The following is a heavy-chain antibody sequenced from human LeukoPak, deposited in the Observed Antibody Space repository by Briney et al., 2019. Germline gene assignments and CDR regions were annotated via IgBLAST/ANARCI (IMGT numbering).Heavy chain of an antibody. CDR3: ARAVTWIDP. CDR2: IQNDGNDK. J-gene: IGHJ5*02. Sequence: GGSLRLSCAASGLTFSTYGMHWVRQAPGKGLEWVAFIQNDGNDKYYADSVKGRFTISKDNSKNTVDLQMNGVRAEDTAVYYCARAVTWIDPWGQGTLVIVYS. CDR1: GLTFSTYG. V-gene: IGHV3-30*02.